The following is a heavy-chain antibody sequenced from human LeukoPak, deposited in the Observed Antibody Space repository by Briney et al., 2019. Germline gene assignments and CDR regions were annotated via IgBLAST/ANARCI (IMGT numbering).Heavy chain of an antibody. CDR3: ARVVRAALDFDY. CDR2: TYYSGSN. V-gene: IGHV4-61*01. CDR1: GGSVSSGSYF. D-gene: IGHD6-25*01. Sequence: SETLSLTCSVSGGSVSSGSYFWSWIRQPPGKGLEWIGYTYYSGSNNYNPSLKSRVTISVDTSKNQFSLKLSSVTAADTAVYYCARVVRAALDFDYWGQGTLVTVSS. J-gene: IGHJ4*02.